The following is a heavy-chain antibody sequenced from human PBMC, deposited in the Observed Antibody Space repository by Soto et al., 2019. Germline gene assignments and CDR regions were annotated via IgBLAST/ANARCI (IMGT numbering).Heavy chain of an antibody. CDR3: ARDREDRSETKYNGFDS. D-gene: IGHD3-16*02. V-gene: IGHV1-69*01. CDR1: GGTFGNFG. J-gene: IGHJ5*01. Sequence: QMQLVQSGAEVKKPGSSVRVSCKSSGGTFGNFGISWVRQAPVQCLEWMGGTIPIFDTPHYAEKFRDRVTISADATSTAYLELTSLTSEDTATYYCARDREDRSETKYNGFDSWGQGTLVTVSS. CDR2: TIPIFDTP.